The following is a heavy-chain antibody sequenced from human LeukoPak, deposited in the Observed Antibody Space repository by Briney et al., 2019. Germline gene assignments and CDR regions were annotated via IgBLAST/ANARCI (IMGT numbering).Heavy chain of an antibody. CDR2: IKQDGSEK. CDR3: ARDYDILTGGPKDY. J-gene: IGHJ4*02. V-gene: IGHV3-7*03. Sequence: GGSLRLSCAASGFTFSSYWMSWVRQAPGKGLEWVANIKQDGSEKYYVDSVKGRFTISRDNANTSLYLQMNSLSAEDTAVYYCARDYDILTGGPKDYWGQGTLVTVSS. CDR1: GFTFSSYW. D-gene: IGHD3-9*01.